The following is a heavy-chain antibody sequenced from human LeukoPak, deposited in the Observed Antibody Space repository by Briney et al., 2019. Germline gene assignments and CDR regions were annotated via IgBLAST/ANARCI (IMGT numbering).Heavy chain of an antibody. Sequence: PGGSLRLSCAASGFTFSSYEMNWVRQAPGKGLEWVSYISSSGSTIYYSDSVKGRFTISRDNSKNTLYLQMNSLRAEDTAVYYCAKDVRYPTASYFDYWGQGTLVTVSS. J-gene: IGHJ4*02. CDR3: AKDVRYPTASYFDY. CDR2: ISSSGSTI. D-gene: IGHD3-9*01. CDR1: GFTFSSYE. V-gene: IGHV3-48*03.